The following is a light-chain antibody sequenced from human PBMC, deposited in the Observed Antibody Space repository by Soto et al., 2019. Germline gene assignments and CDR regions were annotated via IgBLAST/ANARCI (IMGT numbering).Light chain of an antibody. J-gene: IGLJ2*01. CDR3: CSYAGSSTLA. CDR2: EGS. Sequence: QSALTQPASVSGSPGQSITISCTGTSSDVGSYNLVSWYQQHPGKAPKLMIYEGSKRPSGVSNRFSGSKSGNTASLTISGLQAEEEADYYCCSYAGSSTLAFGGGTKLTVL. V-gene: IGLV2-23*01. CDR1: SSDVGSYNL.